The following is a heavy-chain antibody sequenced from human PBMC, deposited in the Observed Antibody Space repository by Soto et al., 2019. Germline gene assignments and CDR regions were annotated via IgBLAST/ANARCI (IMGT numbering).Heavy chain of an antibody. V-gene: IGHV4-34*01. Sequence: SETLSLTCAVYGGSFSGYYWSWIRQPPGKGLEWIGEINHSGSTNYNPSLKSRVTISVDTSKNQFSLKLSSVTAADTAVYYCGRASIVRGVSYYYYYYGMDVWGQGTTVTVSS. D-gene: IGHD3-10*01. CDR2: INHSGST. CDR3: GRASIVRGVSYYYYYYGMDV. CDR1: GGSFSGYY. J-gene: IGHJ6*02.